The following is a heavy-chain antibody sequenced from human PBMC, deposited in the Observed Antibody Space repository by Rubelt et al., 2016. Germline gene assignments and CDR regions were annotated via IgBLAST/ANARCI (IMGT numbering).Heavy chain of an antibody. V-gene: IGHV3-23*01. D-gene: IGHD1-26*01. Sequence: GGCLRLSCAASGFTFSSYGMNWVRQAPGKGLEWVSGISGSGDTTYYTDSVKGRFTISRDNSQNTLSRHMNSLRAEDTSVYYCARPRVGAIGDWGQGTLVTVSS. CDR1: GFTFSSYG. CDR3: ARPRVGAIGD. J-gene: IGHJ4*02. CDR2: ISGSGDTT.